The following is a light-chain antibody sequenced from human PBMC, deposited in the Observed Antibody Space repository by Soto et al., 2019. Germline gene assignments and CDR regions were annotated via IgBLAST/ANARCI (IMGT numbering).Light chain of an antibody. CDR2: AAS. V-gene: IGKV1-27*01. CDR1: QAISNY. J-gene: IGKJ1*01. Sequence: DIQMTQSPSSLSASVGDRVTITCRASQAISNYLAWYQQKPGEVPKLLMFAASTLQSGVPSRFSGSRSGTDFTLTISSLQPEDVATYYCQKYNGAPWTFGQGTKVEVK. CDR3: QKYNGAPWT.